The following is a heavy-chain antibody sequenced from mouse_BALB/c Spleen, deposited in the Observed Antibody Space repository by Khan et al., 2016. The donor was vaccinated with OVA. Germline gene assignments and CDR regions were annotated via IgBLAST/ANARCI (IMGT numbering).Heavy chain of an antibody. J-gene: IGHJ3*01. CDR2: VYPFNDDT. V-gene: IGHV1S136*01. CDR3: APVGSYYVSFAY. Sequence: EVQLHQSGPELVKPGASVKMSCKASGYTFTSYVMHWVKQKPGLGLEWIGYVYPFNDDTKYNEKFKGKATLTSDKSSNTAYMELRSLPSEDSAVEYCAPVGSYYVSFAYWGQGTLVTVSA. CDR1: GYTFTSYV. D-gene: IGHD2-12*01.